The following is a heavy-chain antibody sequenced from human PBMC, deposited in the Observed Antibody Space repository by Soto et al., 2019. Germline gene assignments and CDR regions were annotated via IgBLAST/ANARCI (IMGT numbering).Heavy chain of an antibody. CDR3: AKDPYSSSWYAFDI. CDR1: GFTFSSYA. Sequence: GGSLRLSCAASGFTFSSYAMSWVRQAPGKGLEWVSAISGSGGSTYYADSVKCQFTISRDNSKNTLYLQMNSLRAEDTALYYCAKDPYSSSWYAFDIWGQGTMVTVSS. CDR2: ISGSGGST. J-gene: IGHJ3*02. D-gene: IGHD6-13*01. V-gene: IGHV3-23*01.